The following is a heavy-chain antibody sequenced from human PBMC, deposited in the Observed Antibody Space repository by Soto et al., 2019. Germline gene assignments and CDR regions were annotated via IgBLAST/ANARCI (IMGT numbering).Heavy chain of an antibody. CDR2: IIPILGIA. V-gene: IGHV1-69*02. CDR1: GGTFSSYT. D-gene: IGHD2-2*02. Sequence: QVQLVQSGAEVKKPGSSVKVSCKASGGTFSSYTISWVRQAPGQGLEWMGRIIPILGIANYAQKFQRRVTITADKSTSTAYMGLSRLRPEDTAADYCASPNTRRGSGFLFGYWGQGTLVTVSS. CDR3: ASPNTRRGSGFLFGY. J-gene: IGHJ4*02.